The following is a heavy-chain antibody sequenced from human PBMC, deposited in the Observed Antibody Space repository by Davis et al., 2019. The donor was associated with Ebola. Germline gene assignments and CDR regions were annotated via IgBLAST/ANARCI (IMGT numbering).Heavy chain of an antibody. Sequence: SETLSLTCAVYGGSFSGYYWSWIRQPPGKGLEWIGEITHSGSTNYNPSLKSRVTISVDTSKNQFSLKLSSVTAADTAVYYCARGRRGLYSSSFHYDYWGQGTLVTVSS. J-gene: IGHJ4*02. D-gene: IGHD6-13*01. CDR3: ARGRRGLYSSSFHYDY. CDR2: ITHSGST. CDR1: GGSFSGYY. V-gene: IGHV4-34*01.